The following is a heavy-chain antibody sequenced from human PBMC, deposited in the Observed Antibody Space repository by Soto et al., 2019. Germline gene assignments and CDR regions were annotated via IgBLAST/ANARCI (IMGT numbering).Heavy chain of an antibody. CDR3: ARAFWVNGFDY. CDR1: GFTFSSQP. J-gene: IGHJ4*02. CDR2: IAESGGGA. Sequence: HPGGSLRLSCAASGFTFSSQPMSWVRQAPGKGLEWVAAIAESGGGAAYVGSVEGRFTISRDNVKNMLYLQMNSLRVEDTAVYYCARAFWVNGFDYWGQGTLVTVSS. V-gene: IGHV3-23*01. D-gene: IGHD3-3*01.